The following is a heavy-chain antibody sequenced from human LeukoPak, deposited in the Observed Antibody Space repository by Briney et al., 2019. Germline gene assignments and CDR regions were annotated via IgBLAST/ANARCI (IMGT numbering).Heavy chain of an antibody. D-gene: IGHD1-26*01. CDR3: SGGSYYLLEV. J-gene: IGHJ4*02. CDR1: GFTFSSYG. CDR2: IRYDGSNK. V-gene: IGHV3-30*02. Sequence: AGGSLRLSCAASGFTFSSYGMHWVRQAPGKGLEWVAFIRYDGSNKYYADSVKGRFTISRDNSKNTLYLQMNSLRAEDTAVYYCSGGSYYLLEVWGQGTLVTVSS.